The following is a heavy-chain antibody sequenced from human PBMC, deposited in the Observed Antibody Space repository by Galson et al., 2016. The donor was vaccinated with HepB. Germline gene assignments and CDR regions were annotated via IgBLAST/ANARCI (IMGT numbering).Heavy chain of an antibody. CDR3: AHRGEIWIVFDY. D-gene: IGHD2-2*03. Sequence: PALVKPTQTLTLTCTFSGFSLSTRGVAVGWIRQPPGKALEWLALVYWDDDKRYSPSLKNRLTITKEASKNQVFLTMTNVDPMDTATYFCAHRGEIWIVFDYWGQGALVTVSS. J-gene: IGHJ4*02. CDR1: GFSLSTRGVA. CDR2: VYWDDDK. V-gene: IGHV2-5*02.